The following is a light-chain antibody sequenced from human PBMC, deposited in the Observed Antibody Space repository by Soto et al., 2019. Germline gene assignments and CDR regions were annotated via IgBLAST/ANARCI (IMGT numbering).Light chain of an antibody. CDR2: EVS. CDR3: SSYAGSNNLV. V-gene: IGLV2-8*01. J-gene: IGLJ2*01. CDR1: SSDVGGYNY. Sequence: QSALTQPPSASGSPGRSVTISCTGTSSDVGGYNYVSWYQQHPGKAPKLMFYEVSKRPSGVPDRFSGSKSGNTASLTVSGLQAEDEADYYCSSYAGSNNLVFGGGTKVTVL.